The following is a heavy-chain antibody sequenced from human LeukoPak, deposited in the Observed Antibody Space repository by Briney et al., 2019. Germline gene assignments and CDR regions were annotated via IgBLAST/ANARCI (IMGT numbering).Heavy chain of an antibody. D-gene: IGHD3-22*01. Sequence: GGSLRLSCAASGFTFSSYGMHWVRQAPGKGLEWLAVIWYDGTKIYYADSVKGRFAISRDNSKNTLYLQMNSLRAEDTAVYYCARARNNYDSSSYSALDYWGQGTLVTVSS. CDR1: GFTFSSYG. V-gene: IGHV3-33*01. CDR2: IWYDGTKI. J-gene: IGHJ4*02. CDR3: ARARNNYDSSSYSALDY.